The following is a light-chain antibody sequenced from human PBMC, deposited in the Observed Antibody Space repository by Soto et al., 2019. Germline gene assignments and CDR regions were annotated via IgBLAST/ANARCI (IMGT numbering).Light chain of an antibody. V-gene: IGKV3-15*01. Sequence: EIVMTQSPATLSVSPGERATLSCRASQSVSSNLAWYQQKPGQAPRLLIYGASTRATGIPARFSGSGSGTDFTLTISSLQSGDFAVYYCQQYNNWPRTFGGGTKVEIK. J-gene: IGKJ4*01. CDR3: QQYNNWPRT. CDR2: GAS. CDR1: QSVSSN.